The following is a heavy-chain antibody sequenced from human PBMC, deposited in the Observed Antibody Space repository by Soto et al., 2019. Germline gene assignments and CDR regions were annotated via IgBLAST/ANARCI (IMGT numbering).Heavy chain of an antibody. V-gene: IGHV4-38-2*02. CDR3: AREGLELSGGPDWFGP. Sequence: SETLSLTCAVSGYSISSTYSWAWIRQPPGKGLEWIGSIYHIGYTYFNPSLKSRVTISVDTSKNQFFLNLRSVTAAGKAVYYCAREGLELSGGPDWFGPWGQGNRVTVSS. J-gene: IGHJ5*02. CDR1: GYSISSTYS. CDR2: IYHIGYT. D-gene: IGHD1-7*01.